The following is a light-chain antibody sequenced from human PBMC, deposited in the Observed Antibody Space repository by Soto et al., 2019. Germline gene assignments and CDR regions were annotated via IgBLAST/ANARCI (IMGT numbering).Light chain of an antibody. Sequence: QSVLTQPPSVSGAPGQRGTISCNGNSSNIGAGPDVHWYQHLSGAAPKLPIPRDNIRPAGVPDRFSGSKSGTSASLAIAGLQPEDEADYYGQSYDNSLTGSYVFGSGTKLTVL. CDR2: RDN. J-gene: IGLJ1*01. V-gene: IGLV1-40*01. CDR1: SSNIGAGPD. CDR3: QSYDNSLTGSYV.